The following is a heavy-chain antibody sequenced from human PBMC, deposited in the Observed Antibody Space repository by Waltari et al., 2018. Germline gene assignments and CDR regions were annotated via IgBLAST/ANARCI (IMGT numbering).Heavy chain of an antibody. CDR3: ARGGTYYYGSGSFFDY. D-gene: IGHD3-10*01. V-gene: IGHV4-34*01. J-gene: IGHJ4*02. CDR1: GGSFSGYY. CDR2: INHSGST. Sequence: QVQLQQWGAGLLKPSETLSLTCAVYGGSFSGYYWSWIRKPPGKGLEWIGEINHSGSTNYNPSLKSRVTISVDTSKNQFSLKLSSVTAADTAVYYCARGGTYYYGSGSFFDYWGQGTLVTVSS.